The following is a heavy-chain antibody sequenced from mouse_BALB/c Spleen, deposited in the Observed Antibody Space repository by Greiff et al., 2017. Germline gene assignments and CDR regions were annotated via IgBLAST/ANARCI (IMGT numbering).Heavy chain of an antibody. J-gene: IGHJ3*01. V-gene: IGHV1-4*01. Sequence: QVQLQQSGAELARPGASVKMSCKASGYTFTSYTMHWVKHRPGQGLEWIGYINPSSGYTNYNQKFKDKATLTADKSSSTAYMQLSSLTSEDSAVYYCARAQVGLWFAYWGQGTLVTVSA. CDR1: GYTFTSYT. CDR3: ARAQVGLWFAY. CDR2: INPSSGYT. D-gene: IGHD4-1*02.